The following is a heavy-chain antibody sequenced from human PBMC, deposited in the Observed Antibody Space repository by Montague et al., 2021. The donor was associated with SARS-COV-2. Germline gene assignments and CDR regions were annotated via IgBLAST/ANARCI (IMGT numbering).Heavy chain of an antibody. Sequence: SETLSLTCTVSGASVRTYYWSWIRQSAGKKLEWMGRLYTSGSTYYNPSFKSRVTMSLDTSKNLFSLNLSSMTAADTAVYYCVRDGADYSFACYHEMDVWGQGIAVTVSS. CDR1: GASVRTYY. CDR3: VRDGADYSFACYHEMDV. V-gene: IGHV4-4*07. J-gene: IGHJ6*02. D-gene: IGHD5-12*01. CDR2: LYTSGST.